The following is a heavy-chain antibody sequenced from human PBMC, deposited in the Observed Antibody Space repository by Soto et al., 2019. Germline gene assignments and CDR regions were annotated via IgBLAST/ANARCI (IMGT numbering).Heavy chain of an antibody. CDR3: ARDFRVVVAAGAGVGMDV. V-gene: IGHV3-11*06. Sequence: PGGSLRLSCAASGFTFSDYYMSWIRQAPGKGLEWVSYISSSSSYTNYADSVKGRFTISRDNAKNSLYLQMNSLRAEDTAVYYCARDFRVVVAAGAGVGMDVWGQGTTVTVSS. D-gene: IGHD2-15*01. J-gene: IGHJ6*02. CDR2: ISSSSSYT. CDR1: GFTFSDYY.